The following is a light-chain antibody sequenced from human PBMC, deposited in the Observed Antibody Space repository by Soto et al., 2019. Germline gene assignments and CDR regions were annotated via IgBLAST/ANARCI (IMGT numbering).Light chain of an antibody. Sequence: EIVMTQSPVILSVSPGERATLSCSASQNVNSDLAWYQQKPGQAPRILIYGASTRATDIPARISGSGSGTDFTLTINGLQSEDFAVYYCQQYNKWPPLYTFGQGTKLEIK. CDR1: QNVNSD. CDR2: GAS. J-gene: IGKJ2*01. CDR3: QQYNKWPPLYT. V-gene: IGKV3-15*01.